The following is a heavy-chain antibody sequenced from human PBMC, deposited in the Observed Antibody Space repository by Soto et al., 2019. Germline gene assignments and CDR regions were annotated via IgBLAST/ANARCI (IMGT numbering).Heavy chain of an antibody. CDR3: ARAQAVAGTGGSY. J-gene: IGHJ4*02. Sequence: GGSLRLSCAASGFTFNTYWMHWVRQAPGKGLVWVSRISGDGSSTSYADSVKGRFTISRDNAKNTVYLQMNSLRAEDTAVYYCARAQAVAGTGGSYWGQGTVVTVSS. D-gene: IGHD6-19*01. CDR1: GFTFNTYW. V-gene: IGHV3-74*01. CDR2: ISGDGSST.